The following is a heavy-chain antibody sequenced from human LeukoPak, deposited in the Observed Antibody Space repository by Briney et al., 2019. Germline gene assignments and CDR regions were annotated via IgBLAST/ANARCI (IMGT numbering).Heavy chain of an antibody. Sequence: ASVKVSCKASGYTFTNYGITWVRQAPGQGLEWMGWRSAYNGNTKYAQKFQGRVTMTRDMSTSTVYMELSSLRSEDTAVYYCARVSSVWDYFDYWGQGTLVTVSS. CDR2: RSAYNGNT. D-gene: IGHD3-16*01. V-gene: IGHV1-18*01. CDR1: GYTFTNYG. J-gene: IGHJ4*02. CDR3: ARVSSVWDYFDY.